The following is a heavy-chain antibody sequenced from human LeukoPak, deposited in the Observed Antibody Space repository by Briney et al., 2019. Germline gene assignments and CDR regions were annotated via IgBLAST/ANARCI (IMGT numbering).Heavy chain of an antibody. V-gene: IGHV3-9*01. J-gene: IGHJ6*02. Sequence: GGSLRLSCAASGFTFDDYAMHWVRQAPGMGLEWVSGINWNSDRIGYADSVKGRFTISRDNAKNSLYLQMNSLRAEDTALYYCAKDSSSSPYYGMDVWGQGTTVTVSS. CDR2: INWNSDRI. D-gene: IGHD6-6*01. CDR1: GFTFDDYA. CDR3: AKDSSSSPYYGMDV.